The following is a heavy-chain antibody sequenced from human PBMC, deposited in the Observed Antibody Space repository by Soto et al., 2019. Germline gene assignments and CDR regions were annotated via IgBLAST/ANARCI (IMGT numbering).Heavy chain of an antibody. V-gene: IGHV4-39*01. CDR1: GGSISSSDFY. J-gene: IGHJ6*02. Sequence: PSETLSLTCTVSGGSISSSDFYWGWLRQTPGKGLEFIGSMYYSGTTYYNPSLKSRVTISVDTSKNQFTLKLISVTAADTAVYYCASLEYYDFWSGYPPDHYYYYYGMDVWGQGATVTVSS. D-gene: IGHD3-3*01. CDR3: ASLEYYDFWSGYPPDHYYYYYGMDV. CDR2: MYYSGTT.